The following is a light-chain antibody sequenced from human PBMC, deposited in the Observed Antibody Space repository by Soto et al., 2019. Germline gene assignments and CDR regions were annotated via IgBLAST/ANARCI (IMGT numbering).Light chain of an antibody. Sequence: DIQMTQSPSSLSASVGDRVTITCQASQNINNYLNWYQQKPGRAPKLLNYDASNLEAGVPSRFKGSGSGTDFTFSISRLQPEDIATYYCQQYENLLTFGQGTRLEIK. CDR1: QNINNY. J-gene: IGKJ5*01. CDR3: QQYENLLT. V-gene: IGKV1-33*01. CDR2: DAS.